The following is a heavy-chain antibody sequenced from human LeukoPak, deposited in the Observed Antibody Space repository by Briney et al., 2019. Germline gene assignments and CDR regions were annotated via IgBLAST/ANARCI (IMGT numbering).Heavy chain of an antibody. Sequence: KPSETLSLTCTVSGGSISSSSYYWGWIRQLPGKGLEWIGSIYYRGSTYYNPSLKSRVTISVDTSKNQFSLKLSSVTAADTAVYYCARQEFGIGELLYFDCWGQGTLVTVSS. V-gene: IGHV4-39*01. CDR2: IYYRGST. CDR1: GGSISSSSYY. D-gene: IGHD3-10*01. J-gene: IGHJ4*02. CDR3: ARQEFGIGELLYFDC.